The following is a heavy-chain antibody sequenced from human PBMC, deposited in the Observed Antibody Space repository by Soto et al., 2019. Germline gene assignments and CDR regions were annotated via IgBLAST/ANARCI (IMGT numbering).Heavy chain of an antibody. J-gene: IGHJ4*02. V-gene: IGHV4-30-4*01. CDR2: IYYSGST. D-gene: IGHD6-13*01. CDR1: GGSISSGDYY. CDR3: AREPAAGSFDY. Sequence: KSSETLSLTCTVSGGSISSGDYYWSWIRQPPGKGLEWIGYIYYSGSTYYNPSLKSRVTISVDTSKNQFSLKLSSVTAADTAVYYCAREPAAGSFDYWGQGTLVTVSS.